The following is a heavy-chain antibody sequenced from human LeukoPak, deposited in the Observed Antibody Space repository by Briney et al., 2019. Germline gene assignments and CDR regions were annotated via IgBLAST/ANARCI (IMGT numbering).Heavy chain of an antibody. CDR2: ISYSGST. J-gene: IGHJ2*01. V-gene: IGHV4-59*12. D-gene: IGHD3-16*01. CDR3: ARLKLGAYFDL. Sequence: SETLSLTCTVSGGSISNYYWIWIRQPPGKGLEWIGHISYSGSTNYNPSLKSRVTISVDTSKNQFSLKLSSVTAADTAVYYCARLKLGAYFDLWGRGTLVTVSS. CDR1: GGSISNYY.